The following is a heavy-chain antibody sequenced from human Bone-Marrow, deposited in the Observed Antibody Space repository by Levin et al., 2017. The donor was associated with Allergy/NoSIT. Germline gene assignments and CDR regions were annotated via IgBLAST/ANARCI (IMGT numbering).Heavy chain of an antibody. CDR1: GFTFGSDA. CDR3: AKTMVTTFGDAFDF. D-gene: IGHD4/OR15-4a*01. V-gene: IGHV3-23*05. J-gene: IGHJ3*01. CDR2: IDISGTTT. Sequence: GGSLRLSCAASGFTFGSDAMAWVRQAPGKGLEWVSSIDISGTTTYYADSVKGRFTISRDKAKKTLYMDMNNLRAEDTALYFCAKTMVTTFGDAFDFWGQGTLVTVSS.